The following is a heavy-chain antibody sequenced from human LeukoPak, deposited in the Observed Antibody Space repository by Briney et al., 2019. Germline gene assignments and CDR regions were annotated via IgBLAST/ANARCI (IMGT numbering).Heavy chain of an antibody. Sequence: SGGSLRLSCAASGFTFSTYWMSWVRQAPVKGLEWVANIKEDGSVKYYVDSVKGRFTISRDNAKNSLYLQLNSPRAEDTAMYYCARYLYDSRSFDYWGQGTLVTVSS. CDR3: ARYLYDSRSFDY. CDR2: IKEDGSVK. J-gene: IGHJ4*02. V-gene: IGHV3-7*05. D-gene: IGHD3-22*01. CDR1: GFTFSTYW.